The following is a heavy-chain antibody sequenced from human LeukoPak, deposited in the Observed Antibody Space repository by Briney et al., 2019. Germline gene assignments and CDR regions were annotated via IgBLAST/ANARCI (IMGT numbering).Heavy chain of an antibody. CDR2: ISAYNGNT. CDR3: ARDQQLVRVGATKDGAFDI. Sequence: GASVKVSCKASGYTFTSYGISWVRQAPGQGLEWMGWISAYNGNTNYAQKLQGRVTMTTDTSTSTAYMELRSLRSEDTAVYYCARDQQLVRVGATKDGAFDIWGQGTMVTVSS. D-gene: IGHD1-26*01. CDR1: GYTFTSYG. J-gene: IGHJ3*02. V-gene: IGHV1-18*01.